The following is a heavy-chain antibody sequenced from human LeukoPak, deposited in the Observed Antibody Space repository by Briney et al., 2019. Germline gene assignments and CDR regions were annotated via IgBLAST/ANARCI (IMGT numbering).Heavy chain of an antibody. D-gene: IGHD3-3*01. CDR2: IKSKTDGGTT. V-gene: IGHV3-15*01. J-gene: IGHJ4*02. CDR1: GFTFTNYW. Sequence: GGSLRLSCAASGFTFTNYWMTWVRQAPGKGLEWVGRIKSKTDGGTTDYAAPVKGRFTISRDDSKNTLYLQMNSLKTEDTAVYYCTTDLLRFLEWLAIDYWGQGTLVTVSS. CDR3: TTDLLRFLEWLAIDY.